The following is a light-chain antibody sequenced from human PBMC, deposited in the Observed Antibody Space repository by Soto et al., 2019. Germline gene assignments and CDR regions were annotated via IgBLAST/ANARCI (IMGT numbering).Light chain of an antibody. CDR2: LNSDGSH. J-gene: IGLJ2*01. Sequence: QLVLTQSPSASASLGASVTLTCTLSSGHSNYAIAWHQQQSEKGPRYLMKLNSDGSHSKGDGIPDRFSGSSSGAERYLTISSRQSEDEADYYGQSWGSGIVVFGGGTTLTVL. CDR1: SGHSNYA. V-gene: IGLV4-69*01. CDR3: QSWGSGIVV.